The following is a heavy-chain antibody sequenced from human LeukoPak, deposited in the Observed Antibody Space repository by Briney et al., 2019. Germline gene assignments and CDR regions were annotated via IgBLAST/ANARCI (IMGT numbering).Heavy chain of an antibody. CDR2: ISGGSGYT. J-gene: IGHJ4*02. Sequence: GGSLRLSCAASGFTFSNAWMSWVRQAPGEGLEWVSYISGGSGYTNYADSVTGRFTISRDNARNSLYLQMSSLRAEDTAVYYCARARAIAGTTSFDYWGQGTLVTVSS. V-gene: IGHV3-11*06. CDR3: ARARAIAGTTSFDY. D-gene: IGHD1-7*01. CDR1: GFTFSNAW.